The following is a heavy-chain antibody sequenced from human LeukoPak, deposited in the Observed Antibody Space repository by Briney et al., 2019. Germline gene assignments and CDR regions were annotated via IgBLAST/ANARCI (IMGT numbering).Heavy chain of an antibody. D-gene: IGHD3-3*01. Sequence: SETLSLTCAVYGGSFSGYYWSWIRQPPGKGREGIGEINHSGSTNYNPSLKSRVTISVDTSKNQFSLKLSSVTAADTAVYYCATKSYDFWSGYYPYFDYWGQGTLVTVSS. J-gene: IGHJ4*02. CDR3: ATKSYDFWSGYYPYFDY. V-gene: IGHV4-34*01. CDR1: GGSFSGYY. CDR2: INHSGST.